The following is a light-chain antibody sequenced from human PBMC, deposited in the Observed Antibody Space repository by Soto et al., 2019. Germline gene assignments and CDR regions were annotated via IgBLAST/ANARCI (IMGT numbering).Light chain of an antibody. CDR3: SSYTSITTLYV. Sequence: ALTHPSSGSGSPGQAITIACTGTNSDVGGYNYVSWYQQHPGKAPELMIYEVSHRPSAVSNRFSGSKSDNPASLTISGLQAEDAADYYCSSYTSITTLYVFGTGTTVTVL. V-gene: IGLV2-14*01. CDR1: NSDVGGYNY. J-gene: IGLJ1*01. CDR2: EVS.